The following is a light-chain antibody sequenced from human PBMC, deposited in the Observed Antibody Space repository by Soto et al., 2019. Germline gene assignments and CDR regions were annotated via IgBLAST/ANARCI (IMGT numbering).Light chain of an antibody. CDR1: SGSVSTSYN. CDR2: STN. Sequence: QAVVTQEPSFSVSPGGTVTLTCGLSSGSVSTSYNPSWYQQTPGQAPRPLIYSTNTRSSGVPDRFSGSILGNKAALTITGAQADDESDYYCVLYLGSGIGVFGGGTKLTVL. J-gene: IGLJ2*01. CDR3: VLYLGSGIGV. V-gene: IGLV8-61*01.